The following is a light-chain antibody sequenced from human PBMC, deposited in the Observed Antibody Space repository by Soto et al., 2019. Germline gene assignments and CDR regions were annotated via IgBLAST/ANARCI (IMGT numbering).Light chain of an antibody. CDR3: AAWDDSLSGVV. Sequence: QLVLTQPPSASGTPGQRVTLSCSGGSSNIGFNAVNWYQQLPGAAPKLLMHGNSQRPSGVPERFSGSKPGTSASLAIIGLRTEDEADYYCAAWDDSLSGVVFGGGTKLTVL. CDR1: SSNIGFNA. J-gene: IGLJ3*02. CDR2: GNS. V-gene: IGLV1-47*02.